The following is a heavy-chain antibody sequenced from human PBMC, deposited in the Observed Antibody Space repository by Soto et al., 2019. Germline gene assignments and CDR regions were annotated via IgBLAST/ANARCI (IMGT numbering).Heavy chain of an antibody. Sequence: ESGGVVVQPGTSLRLSCAASGFTFKTHAMHWVRQAPGKGPEWMAVIAYDGNEKFYADSVKGRFTISRDNSKNALYLQINTLRNEDTAVYYCGKDVGDYVPYYYGVDVWGQGTTVTVSS. D-gene: IGHD1-26*01. CDR1: GFTFKTHA. V-gene: IGHV3-30*18. CDR3: GKDVGDYVPYYYGVDV. J-gene: IGHJ6*02. CDR2: IAYDGNEK.